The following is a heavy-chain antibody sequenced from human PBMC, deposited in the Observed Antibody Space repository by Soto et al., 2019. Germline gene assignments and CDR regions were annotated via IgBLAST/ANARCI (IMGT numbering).Heavy chain of an antibody. V-gene: IGHV3-23*01. CDR2: ISGSGGST. CDR1: GFTFSSYA. J-gene: IGHJ4*02. CDR3: AKVLAAAGTVY. D-gene: IGHD6-13*01. Sequence: EVQLLXSGGGLVQPGGSLRLSCAASGFTFSSYAMSWVRQAPGKGLEWVSAISGSGGSTYYADSVTGRFTXXXXXSEXXXXXXXXXXXXXXTAXYYXAKVLAAAGTVYWGQGTLVTVSS.